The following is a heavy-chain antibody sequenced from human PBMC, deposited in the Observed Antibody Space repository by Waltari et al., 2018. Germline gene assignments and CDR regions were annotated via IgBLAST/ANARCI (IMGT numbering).Heavy chain of an antibody. J-gene: IGHJ5*02. Sequence: QVQLVQSGAEVKKPGSSVKVSCTASGGTFSSYAISWVRQAPGLGFEWMGGIIPILGTANYAQKYQGRVTITADESTSTAYMELSSLRSEDTAVYYCARVAASNWFDPWGQGTLVTVSS. D-gene: IGHD2-15*01. V-gene: IGHV1-69*01. CDR3: ARVAASNWFDP. CDR1: GGTFSSYA. CDR2: IIPILGTA.